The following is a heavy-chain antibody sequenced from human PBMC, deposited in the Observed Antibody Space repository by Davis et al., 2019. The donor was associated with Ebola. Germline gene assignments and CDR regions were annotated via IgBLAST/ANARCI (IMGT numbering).Heavy chain of an antibody. V-gene: IGHV7-4-1*02. CDR2: INTNTGNP. Sequence: ASVKVSCKASGYTFTSYAMNWVRQAPGQGLEWMGWINTNTGNPTYAQGFTGRFVFSLDTSVSTAYLQISSLKAEDTAVYYCASSVGFYCSGGSCYGGWFDPWGQGTLVTVSS. D-gene: IGHD2-15*01. CDR1: GYTFTSYA. CDR3: ASSVGFYCSGGSCYGGWFDP. J-gene: IGHJ5*02.